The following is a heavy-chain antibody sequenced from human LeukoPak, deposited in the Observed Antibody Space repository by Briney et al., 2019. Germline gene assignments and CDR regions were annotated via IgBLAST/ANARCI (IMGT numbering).Heavy chain of an antibody. J-gene: IGHJ5*02. V-gene: IGHV4-34*01. CDR3: ARLSCGGDCSGS. CDR2: INHSGST. D-gene: IGHD2-21*02. Sequence: SETLSLTCAVYGGSFSGYYWSWIRQPPGKGLEWIGEINHSGSTNYNPSLKSRVTISVDTSKNQFSPKLSSVTAADTAVYYCARLSCGGDCSGSWGQGTLVTVSS. CDR1: GGSFSGYY.